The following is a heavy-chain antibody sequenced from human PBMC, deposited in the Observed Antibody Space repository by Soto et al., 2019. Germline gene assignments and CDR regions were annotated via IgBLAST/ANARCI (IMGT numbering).Heavy chain of an antibody. D-gene: IGHD3-22*01. Sequence: PGGSLRLSCAASGFTFSSYWMSWVRQAPGKGLEWVANIKQDGSEKYYVDSVKGRFTISRDNAKNSPYLQMDSLRAEDTAVYYFARMKDSSGYYFFNWFDPWGQGTLVTVSS. J-gene: IGHJ5*02. V-gene: IGHV3-7*03. CDR2: IKQDGSEK. CDR3: ARMKDSSGYYFFNWFDP. CDR1: GFTFSSYW.